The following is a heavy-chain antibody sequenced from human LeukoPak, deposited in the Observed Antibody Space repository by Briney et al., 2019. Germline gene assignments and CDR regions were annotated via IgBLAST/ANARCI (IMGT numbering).Heavy chain of an antibody. CDR2: IYHSGST. V-gene: IGHV4-30-2*01. CDR1: GGSISSGGYS. J-gene: IGHJ6*02. D-gene: IGHD3-10*01. Sequence: SETLSLTCAVSGGSISSGGYSWSWIRQPPGKGLEWIGYIYHSGSTYYNPSLKSRVTISVDRSKNQFSLKLSSVTAADTAVYYCARSGALYGMDVWGQGTTVTVSS. CDR3: ARSGALYGMDV.